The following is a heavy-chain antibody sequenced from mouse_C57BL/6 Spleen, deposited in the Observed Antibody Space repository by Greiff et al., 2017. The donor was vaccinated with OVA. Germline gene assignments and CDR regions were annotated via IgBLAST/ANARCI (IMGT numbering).Heavy chain of an antibody. CDR1: GYTFTSYD. CDR3: ARKGYGSSYYWYFDV. Sequence: VKLVESGPELVKPGASVKLSCKASGYTFTSYDINWVKQRPGQGLEWIGWIYPRDGSTKYNEKFKGKATLTVDTSSSTAYMELHSLTSEDSAVYFCARKGYGSSYYWYFDVWGTGTTVTVSS. V-gene: IGHV1-85*01. J-gene: IGHJ1*03. D-gene: IGHD1-1*01. CDR2: IYPRDGST.